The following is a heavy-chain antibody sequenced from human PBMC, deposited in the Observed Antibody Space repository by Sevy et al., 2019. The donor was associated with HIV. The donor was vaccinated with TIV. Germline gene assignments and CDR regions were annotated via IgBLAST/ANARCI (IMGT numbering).Heavy chain of an antibody. V-gene: IGHV4-39*01. J-gene: IGHJ4*02. CDR1: GGSISSSSYY. CDR3: ARHLRTAFDY. CDR2: IYYSGST. Sequence: SETLSLTCTVSGGSISSSSYYWGWIRQPPGKGLEWIGSIYYSGSTYYNPSLKSRVTISVDTSKNQFSQKLSSVTAADTAVYYCARHLRTAFDYWGQGTLVTVSS. D-gene: IGHD5-12*01.